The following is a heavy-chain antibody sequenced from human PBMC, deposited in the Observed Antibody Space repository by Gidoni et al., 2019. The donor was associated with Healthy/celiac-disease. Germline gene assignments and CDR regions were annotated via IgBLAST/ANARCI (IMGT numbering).Heavy chain of an antibody. CDR3: ARVPPVDYGDSGAFDI. CDR2: INHSGST. J-gene: IGHJ3*02. Sequence: QVQLHQWGAGLLKPSETLSLPCAVYGGSFSGYYWSWIRQPPGKGLEWIGEINHSGSTNYNPSLKSRVTISVDTSKNQFSLKLSSVTAADTAVYYCARVPPVDYGDSGAFDIWGQGTMVTVSS. V-gene: IGHV4-34*01. CDR1: GGSFSGYY. D-gene: IGHD4-17*01.